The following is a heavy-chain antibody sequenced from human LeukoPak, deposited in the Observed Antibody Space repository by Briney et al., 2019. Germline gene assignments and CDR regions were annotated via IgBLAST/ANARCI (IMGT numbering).Heavy chain of an antibody. V-gene: IGHV3-11*01. Sequence: GGSLRLSCAASGFTFSDYYMSWIRQAPGKGLEWVSYISSSGSSIYYADSLTCPFPISRDTPKISLYLQMTSLRAEDTAVYYSASASSGCKYWGPGTLVTVSS. D-gene: IGHD6-19*01. CDR1: GFTFSDYY. J-gene: IGHJ4*02. CDR2: ISSSGSSI. CDR3: ASASSGCKY.